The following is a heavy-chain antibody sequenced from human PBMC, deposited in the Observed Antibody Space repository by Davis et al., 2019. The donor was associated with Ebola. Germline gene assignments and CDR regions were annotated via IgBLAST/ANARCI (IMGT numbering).Heavy chain of an antibody. CDR1: GGSIGRYY. J-gene: IGHJ4*02. V-gene: IGHV4-59*01. CDR3: ARGVFGAFFDS. Sequence: PSETLSLTCTISGGSIGRYYWSWIRQPPGKGLEWIGYIYYSGSTTYNPSVESRVTISLDMSKNQFSLKLTSVTTADTAVYYCARGVFGAFFDSWGQGALVTVSS. D-gene: IGHD3-10*01. CDR2: IYYSGST.